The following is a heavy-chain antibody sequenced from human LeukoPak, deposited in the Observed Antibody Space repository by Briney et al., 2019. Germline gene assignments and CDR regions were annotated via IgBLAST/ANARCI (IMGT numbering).Heavy chain of an antibody. J-gene: IGHJ4*02. D-gene: IGHD1-26*01. V-gene: IGHV3-48*01. CDR2: IDTGTSTI. CDR1: GFTFSTYS. CDR3: AREYGWELPTLN. Sequence: GGSLRLSCAASGFTFSTYSMNWVRQAPGKGLEWVSYIDTGTSTIYYADSVKGRFTISRDNAKNSLYLQMNSLRAEDTAVYYCAREYGWELPTLNWGQGTLVTVSS.